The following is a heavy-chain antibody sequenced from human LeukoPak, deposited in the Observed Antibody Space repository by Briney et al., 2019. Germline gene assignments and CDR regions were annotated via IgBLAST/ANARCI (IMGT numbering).Heavy chain of an antibody. Sequence: ASVKVSCKASGYTFTSYGISWVRQAPGQGLEWMGWISAYNGNTNYAQKLQGRVAMTTDTSTSTAYMELRSLRSDDTAVYYCARGRDIVVVPAAFDYWGQGTLVTVSS. CDR3: ARGRDIVVVPAAFDY. CDR2: ISAYNGNT. D-gene: IGHD2-2*01. J-gene: IGHJ4*02. CDR1: GYTFTSYG. V-gene: IGHV1-18*01.